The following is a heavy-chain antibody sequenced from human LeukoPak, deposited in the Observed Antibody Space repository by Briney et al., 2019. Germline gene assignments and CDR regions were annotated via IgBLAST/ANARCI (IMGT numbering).Heavy chain of an antibody. CDR1: GFTFNNYA. D-gene: IGHD1-1*01. CDR2: VTASGGDT. J-gene: IGHJ4*02. CDR3: AKSRAPSTTLLFDY. V-gene: IGHV3-23*01. Sequence: GGSLRLSCAASGFTFNNYAMNWVRQAPGRGPEWVSAVTASGGDTFYEDSVKGRFTISRDNSKNTLSLQMNSLRVEDTALYYCAKSRAPSTTLLFDYWGQGILVTVSS.